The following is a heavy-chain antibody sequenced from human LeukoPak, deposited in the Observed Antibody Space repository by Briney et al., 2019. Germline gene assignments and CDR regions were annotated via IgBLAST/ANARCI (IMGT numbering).Heavy chain of an antibody. CDR1: GFTFSNYA. V-gene: IGHV3-23*01. CDR2: ISGNGGAI. CDR3: TRRPVAANPNWFDP. J-gene: IGHJ5*02. D-gene: IGHD6-19*01. Sequence: GGSLRLSCAASGFTFSNYAMSWVRQAPGKGLEWVSVISGNGGAIYYADSVKGRFTISRDNSRNTLYLQMNGLMAEDTAVYYCTRRPVAANPNWFDPWGQGTLVTVSS.